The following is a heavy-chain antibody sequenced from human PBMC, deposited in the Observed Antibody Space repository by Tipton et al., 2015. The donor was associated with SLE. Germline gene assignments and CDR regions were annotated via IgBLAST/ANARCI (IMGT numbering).Heavy chain of an antibody. J-gene: IGHJ4*02. CDR1: GGSFSGYY. CDR3: ARRTGDRDDY. CDR2: INHSGST. Sequence: TLSLTCAVYGGSFSGYYWSWIRQPPGKGLEWIGEINHSGSTNYNPSLKSRVTISVDTSKNQFSLKLSSVTAADTAVYYCARRTGDRDDYWGQGTLVTVPS. D-gene: IGHD7-27*01. V-gene: IGHV4-34*01.